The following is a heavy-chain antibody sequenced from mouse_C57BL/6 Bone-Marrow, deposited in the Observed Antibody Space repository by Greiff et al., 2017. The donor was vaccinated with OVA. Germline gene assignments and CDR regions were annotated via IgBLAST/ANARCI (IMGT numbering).Heavy chain of an antibody. D-gene: IGHD1-1*01. CDR3: ARYGSSYIGY. CDR2: LDPSASFT. V-gene: IGHV1-59*01. Sequence: QVQLQQSGAELVRPGTSVKLSCKASGYTFTSYWMHWVKQRPGQGLEWIGVLDPSASFTIYNQKFKGKATFTVDTSSSAAYMQRSSLTSEDSAVYYSARYGSSYIGYWGQGTTLTVSS. J-gene: IGHJ2*01. CDR1: GYTFTSYW.